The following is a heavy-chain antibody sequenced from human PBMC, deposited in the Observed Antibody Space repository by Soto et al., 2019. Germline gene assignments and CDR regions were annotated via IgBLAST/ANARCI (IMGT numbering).Heavy chain of an antibody. CDR3: ALVPIVVVPAAMHY. CDR2: INHSGST. V-gene: IGHV4-34*01. Sequence: QVQLQQWGAGLLKPSETLSLTCAVYGGSFSGYYWSWIRQPPGKGLEWIGEINHSGSTNYNPSLKTRVTTSVDTSKNQFSLKLSSVTAADTAVYYCALVPIVVVPAAMHYWGQGTLVTVSS. J-gene: IGHJ4*02. CDR1: GGSFSGYY. D-gene: IGHD2-2*01.